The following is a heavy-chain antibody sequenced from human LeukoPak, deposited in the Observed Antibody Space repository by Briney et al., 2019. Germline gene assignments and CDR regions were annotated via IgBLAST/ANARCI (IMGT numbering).Heavy chain of an antibody. J-gene: IGHJ4*02. CDR1: GFTFSSYW. Sequence: QPGGSLRLSCAASGFTFSSYWMHWVRQAPGKGLEWVAVISYDGSNKYYADSVKGRFTISRANSKNTLYLQMNSLRAEDTAVYYCAKEGHGSSLDYWGQGTLVTVSS. D-gene: IGHD6-13*01. CDR3: AKEGHGSSLDY. CDR2: ISYDGSNK. V-gene: IGHV3-30*18.